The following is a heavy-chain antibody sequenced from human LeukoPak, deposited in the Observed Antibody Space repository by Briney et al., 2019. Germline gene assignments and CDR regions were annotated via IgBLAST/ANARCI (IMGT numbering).Heavy chain of an antibody. CDR3: ARHQGYASSWYADY. Sequence: PSETLSLTCTVSGGSISSYYWSWIRQPPEKGLEWIGYIHYSGNTNYNPSLKSRVTISADTSKNQFSLKLNSVTAADTAVYYCARHQGYASSWYADYWGQGALVTVSS. J-gene: IGHJ4*02. CDR1: GGSISSYY. D-gene: IGHD6-13*01. CDR2: IHYSGNT. V-gene: IGHV4-59*01.